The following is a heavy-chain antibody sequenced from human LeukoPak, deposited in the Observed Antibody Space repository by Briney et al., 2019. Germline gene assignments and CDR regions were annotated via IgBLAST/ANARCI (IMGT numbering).Heavy chain of an antibody. CDR3: ARDRRYSSSWYDDWFDP. CDR1: GGSISSSSYS. D-gene: IGHD6-13*01. V-gene: IGHV4-39*07. J-gene: IGHJ5*02. CDR2: IYYSGST. Sequence: SETLSLTCTVSGGSISSSSYSWGWIRQPPGKGLEWIGNIYYSGSTYYNPSLKSRVTISVDTSKNQFSLKLSSVTAADTAVYYCARDRRYSSSWYDDWFDPWGQGTLVTVSS.